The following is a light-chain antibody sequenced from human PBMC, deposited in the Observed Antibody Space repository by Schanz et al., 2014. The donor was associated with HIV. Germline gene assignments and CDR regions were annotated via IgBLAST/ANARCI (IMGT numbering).Light chain of an antibody. CDR2: DVS. J-gene: IGKJ2*01. Sequence: DIQMTQSPSILAASVGDRVIITCRASQSINSWLAWYQQKPGKAPKALIYDVSNLETGVPSRFSGSGSGTDFTLTISGLQPEDIGTYFCQQYDALPYTFGQGTKLEIK. CDR1: QSINSW. V-gene: IGKV1-5*01. CDR3: QQYDALPYT.